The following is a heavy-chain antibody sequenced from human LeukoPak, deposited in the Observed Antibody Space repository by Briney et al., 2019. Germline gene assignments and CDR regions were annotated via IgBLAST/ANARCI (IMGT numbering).Heavy chain of an antibody. V-gene: IGHV2-70*11. CDR1: WFSLRPKGKC. CDR2: IDWDDDT. Sequence: SGPALVKTTQTPTPTRTLSWFSLRPKGKCVSRIRHPPRKAPEGLARIDWDDDTYYSTSLKTRLTISKDTSKNQVVLTMINMDPVDTATYYCARTSYSSSSVFFDYWGQGSLVTVSS. D-gene: IGHD6-6*01. J-gene: IGHJ4*02. CDR3: ARTSYSSSSVFFDY.